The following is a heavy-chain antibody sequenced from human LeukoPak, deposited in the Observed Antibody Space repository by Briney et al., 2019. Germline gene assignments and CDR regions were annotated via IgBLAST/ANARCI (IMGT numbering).Heavy chain of an antibody. V-gene: IGHV5-51*01. CDR1: GCSFTSYW. CDR2: IYPGDSDT. Sequence: GESLKISCKGSGCSFTSYWIGWVRQMPGKGMEWMGIIYPGDSDTRYSPSFQGQVTISADKSISTAYLQWSSLKASDTAMYYCARLGYDISYYYYYGMDVWGQGTTVTVSS. J-gene: IGHJ6*02. D-gene: IGHD3-9*01. CDR3: ARLGYDISYYYYYGMDV.